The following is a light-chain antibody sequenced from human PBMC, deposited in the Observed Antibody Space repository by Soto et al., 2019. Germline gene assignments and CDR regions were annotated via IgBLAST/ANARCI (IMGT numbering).Light chain of an antibody. J-gene: IGLJ1*01. V-gene: IGLV2-14*01. Sequence: QSVLTQPASVSGSPGPSITISCTGTSTDVGRYNYVSWYQQRPGKAPKLMVYDVSNRPSWVSNRFSGSKSGITSSLTISGLQADDEADYYCTSYTSDSTYVFGTGTKVTVL. CDR2: DVS. CDR1: STDVGRYNY. CDR3: TSYTSDSTYV.